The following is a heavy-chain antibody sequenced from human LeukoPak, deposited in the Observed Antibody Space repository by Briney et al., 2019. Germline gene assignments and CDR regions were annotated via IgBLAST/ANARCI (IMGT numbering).Heavy chain of an antibody. CDR3: AKDIATYYYYGMDV. V-gene: IGHV3-9*01. J-gene: IGHJ6*02. CDR1: GFTFDDYA. CDR2: ISWNSGSI. Sequence: GRSLRLSCAASGFTFDDYAMHWVRHAPGKGLEWVSGISWNSGSIGYADSVKGRFTISRDNAKNSLYLQMNSLRAEDTALYYCAKDIATYYYYGMDVWGQGTTVTVSS.